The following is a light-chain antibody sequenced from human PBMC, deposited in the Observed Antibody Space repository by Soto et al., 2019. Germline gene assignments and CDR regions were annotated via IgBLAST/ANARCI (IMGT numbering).Light chain of an antibody. CDR2: TIS. CDR3: LQDHDDSWT. V-gene: IGKV1-39*01. CDR1: QSITSY. J-gene: IGKJ1*01. Sequence: DIKMTQSPSSLSASVGDSVTIACRASQSITSYLNWYQQKPGKAPSLLIYTISSLQSGVPSRFRGSRSGTEFTLTVSSLQPEDFATYYCLQDHDDSWTFGQGTKVDIK.